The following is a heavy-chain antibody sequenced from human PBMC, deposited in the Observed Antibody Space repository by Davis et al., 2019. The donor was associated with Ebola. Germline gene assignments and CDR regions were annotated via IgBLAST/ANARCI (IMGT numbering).Heavy chain of an antibody. CDR1: GFTFSSYW. J-gene: IGHJ4*02. CDR2: IKQDGSEK. V-gene: IGHV3-7*01. CDR3: ARHPTNTVNFDY. Sequence: GESLKISCAASGFTFSSYWMSWVRQAPGKGLEWVANIKQDGSEKYYVDSVKGRFTISRDNAKNSLYLQMNSLRAEDTAVYYCARHPTNTVNFDYWGQGTLVTVSS. D-gene: IGHD4-17*01.